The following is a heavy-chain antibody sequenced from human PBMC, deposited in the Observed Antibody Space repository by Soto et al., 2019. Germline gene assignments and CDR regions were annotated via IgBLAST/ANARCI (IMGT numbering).Heavy chain of an antibody. CDR2: ISGSGGST. J-gene: IGHJ4*02. Sequence: PGGSLRLSXAASGFTFSSYAMSWVRQAPGKGLEWVSAISGSGGSTYYADSVKGRFTISRDNSKNTLYLQMNSLRAEDTAVYYCAKTPLITMILVVLGGGFDYWGQGTLVTVSS. CDR1: GFTFSSYA. V-gene: IGHV3-23*01. D-gene: IGHD3-22*01. CDR3: AKTPLITMILVVLGGGFDY.